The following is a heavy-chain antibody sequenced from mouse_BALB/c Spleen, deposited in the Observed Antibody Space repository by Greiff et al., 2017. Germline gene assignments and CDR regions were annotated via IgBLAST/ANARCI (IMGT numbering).Heavy chain of an antibody. CDR3: TRAENYYGSSLFAY. Sequence: VQLKESGTVLARPGASVKRSCKASGYTFTSYWMHWVKQRPGQGLEWIGAIYPGNSDTSYNQKFKGKAKLTAVTSTSTAYMELSSLTNEDSAVYYCTRAENYYGSSLFAYWGQGTLVTVSA. CDR1: GYTFTSYW. D-gene: IGHD1-1*01. CDR2: IYPGNSDT. J-gene: IGHJ3*01. V-gene: IGHV1-5*01.